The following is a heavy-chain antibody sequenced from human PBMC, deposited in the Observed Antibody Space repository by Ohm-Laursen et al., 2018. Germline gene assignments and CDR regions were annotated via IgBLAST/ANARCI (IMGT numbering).Heavy chain of an antibody. Sequence: SLRLSCAASGFTFSSYAMSWVRQAPGKGLEWVSAISGSGGSTYYADSVKGRFTISRDNSKNTLYLQMNSLRAGDTAVYYCASLGYCSGGSCLWAFDIWGQGTMVTVSS. V-gene: IGHV3-23*01. J-gene: IGHJ3*02. D-gene: IGHD2-15*01. CDR1: GFTFSSYA. CDR2: ISGSGGST. CDR3: ASLGYCSGGSCLWAFDI.